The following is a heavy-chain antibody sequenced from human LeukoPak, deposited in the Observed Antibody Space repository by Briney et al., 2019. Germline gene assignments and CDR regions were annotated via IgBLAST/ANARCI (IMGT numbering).Heavy chain of an antibody. CDR3: AREGVGATDY. CDR1: GGSFSGYY. D-gene: IGHD1-26*01. CDR2: INHSGST. Sequence: SETLSLTCAVYGGSFSGYYWSWIRQPPGKGLEWIGEINHSGSTNYNPSLKSRVTIPVDTSKNQFSLKLSSVTAADTAVYYCAREGVGATDYWGQGTLVTVSS. J-gene: IGHJ4*02. V-gene: IGHV4-34*01.